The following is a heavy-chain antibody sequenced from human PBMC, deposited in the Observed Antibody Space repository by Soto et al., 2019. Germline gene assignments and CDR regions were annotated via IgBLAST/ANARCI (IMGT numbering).Heavy chain of an antibody. CDR2: TIPIFRTP. CDR3: ARSTESGFRPRTHRFSWFDP. Sequence: QVQLVQSGAEVKQPGSSVKVSCQASGVTFSSFAISWVRQAPGQGLEWMGGTIPIFRTPNYAQNVQGRFTITAYESTSSVYMELSRLRSEDTAVYYCARSTESGFRPRTHRFSWFDPWGQGTLVTVSS. CDR1: GVTFSSFA. J-gene: IGHJ5*02. D-gene: IGHD5-12*01. V-gene: IGHV1-69*01.